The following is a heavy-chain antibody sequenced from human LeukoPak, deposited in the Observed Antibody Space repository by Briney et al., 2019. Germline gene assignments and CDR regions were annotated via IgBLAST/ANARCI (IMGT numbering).Heavy chain of an antibody. CDR2: ISSSGGST. D-gene: IGHD2-8*01. V-gene: IGHV3-64*01. CDR3: ARDGIQVGYCTNNVCYTVEDYWYGMDV. CDR1: GFTFSRYA. J-gene: IGHJ6*02. Sequence: GGSLRLSCAASGFTFSRYAMHWVRQAPGKGLEYVSSISSSGGSTYYASSVKGRFTISRDNSKNTLYLQMGSLSAEDLAVYYCARDGIQVGYCTNNVCYTVEDYWYGMDVWGQGTTVTVSS.